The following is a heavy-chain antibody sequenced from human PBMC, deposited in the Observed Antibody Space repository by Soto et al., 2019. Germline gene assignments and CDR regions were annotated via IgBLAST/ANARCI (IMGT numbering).Heavy chain of an antibody. V-gene: IGHV3-23*01. CDR3: AKERESSNYYSFAFDI. CDR2: IGGSGGTT. Sequence: LRLSCAASGFTVSTNAMSWVRQAPGKGLEWVSGIGGSGGTTHSADSVKGRFTISRDNSKNTLSLQMNSLRAEDTAVYYCAKERESSNYYSFAFDIWGQRTMVTVSS. D-gene: IGHD3-22*01. CDR1: GFTVSTNA. J-gene: IGHJ3*02.